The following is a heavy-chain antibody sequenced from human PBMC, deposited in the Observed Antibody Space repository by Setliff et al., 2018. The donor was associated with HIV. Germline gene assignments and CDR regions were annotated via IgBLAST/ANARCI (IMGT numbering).Heavy chain of an antibody. CDR1: GFTFNNAW. V-gene: IGHV3-15*01. Sequence: PGGSLRLSCVASGFTFNNAWMNWVRQAPGKGLEWLGRIKKSSDGGKTDDASPVKGRFTTSRDDSKNTLYLQMNSLKTEDTGVYFCATDNGPSYSMDIWGQGTTVTVSS. CDR2: IKKSSDGGKT. J-gene: IGHJ6*02. D-gene: IGHD2-21*01. CDR3: ATDNGPSYSMDI.